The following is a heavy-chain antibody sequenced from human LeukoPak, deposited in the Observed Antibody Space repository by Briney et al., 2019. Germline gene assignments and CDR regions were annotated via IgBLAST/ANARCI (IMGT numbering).Heavy chain of an antibody. CDR2: ISGSSSAI. D-gene: IGHD2/OR15-2a*01. J-gene: IGHJ4*02. CDR3: VRVRAVAEGTTFDY. CDR1: GFTFSSCS. V-gene: IGHV3-48*01. Sequence: GGSLRLSCAASGFTFSSCSMNWVRQAPGKGLEWVSYISGSSSAIYYADSVKGRFTISRDNAKNSLYLQMNSLRAEDTAVYYCVRVRAVAEGTTFDYWGQGTLVTVSS.